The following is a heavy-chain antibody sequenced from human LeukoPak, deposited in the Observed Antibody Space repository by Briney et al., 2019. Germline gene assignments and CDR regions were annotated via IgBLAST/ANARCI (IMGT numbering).Heavy chain of an antibody. CDR2: ISGSGGST. Sequence: GGSLRLSCAASGFTFSSYAMSWVRQAPGKGLEWVSAISGSGGSTYYADSVKGRFTISRDNSKNTLYLQMNSLRAEDTAVYYCANDDYGLGYFDWLLLDALDIWGQGTMVTVSS. V-gene: IGHV3-23*01. D-gene: IGHD3-9*01. CDR1: GFTFSSYA. CDR3: ANDDYGLGYFDWLLLDALDI. J-gene: IGHJ3*02.